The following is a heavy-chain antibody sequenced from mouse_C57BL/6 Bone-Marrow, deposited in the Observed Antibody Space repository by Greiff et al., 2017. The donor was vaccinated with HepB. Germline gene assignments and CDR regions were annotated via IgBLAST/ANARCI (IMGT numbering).Heavy chain of an antibody. J-gene: IGHJ3*01. CDR1: GYTFTDYY. Sequence: QVQLKQSGAELVRPGASVKLSCKASGYTFTDYYINWVKQRPGQGLEWIARIYPGSGNTYYNEKFKGKATLTAEKSSSTAYMQLSSLTSEDSAVYFCARYGDWYWFAYWGQGTLVTVSA. D-gene: IGHD1-2*01. CDR3: ARYGDWYWFAY. CDR2: IYPGSGNT. V-gene: IGHV1-76*01.